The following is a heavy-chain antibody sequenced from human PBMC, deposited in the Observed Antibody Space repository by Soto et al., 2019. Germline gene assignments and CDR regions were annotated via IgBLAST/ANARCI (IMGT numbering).Heavy chain of an antibody. CDR1: GGSRSSGGYY. D-gene: IGHD5-18*01. J-gene: IGHJ6*02. Sequence: QVQLQESGPGLVKPSQTLSLTCTVSGGSRSSGGYYWSWIRQHPGKGLEWIGYIYYSGSTYYNPSLKSRVTISVDTSKNQFSLKLSSVTAADTAVYYCASRGYSYGFSLGMDVWGQGTTVTVSS. V-gene: IGHV4-31*03. CDR3: ASRGYSYGFSLGMDV. CDR2: IYYSGST.